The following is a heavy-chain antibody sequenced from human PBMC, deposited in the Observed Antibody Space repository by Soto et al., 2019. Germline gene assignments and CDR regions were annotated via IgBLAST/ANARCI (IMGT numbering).Heavy chain of an antibody. CDR1: GFTFSNYA. CDR3: GRAAAIYYYYGMDV. J-gene: IGHJ6*02. CDR2: ISGSGGSI. Sequence: GGSLRLSCAASGFTFSNYAMSWVRQAPGKGLEWVSSISGSGGSIYYADSVKGRFSISRDTSKNTLYLQMDSLRAEDTAVYYCGRAAAIYYYYGMDVWGQGTTVTVSS. V-gene: IGHV3-23*01. D-gene: IGHD2-2*01.